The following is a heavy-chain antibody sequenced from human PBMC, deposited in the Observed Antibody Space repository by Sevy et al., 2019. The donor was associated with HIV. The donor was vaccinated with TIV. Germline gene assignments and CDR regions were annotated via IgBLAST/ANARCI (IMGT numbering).Heavy chain of an antibody. J-gene: IGHJ6*02. CDR1: GFSLSTSGMC. CDR2: IDWDDDK. D-gene: IGHD3-22*01. CDR3: ARIPYYYDSSGYPALYYYYGMDV. Sequence: SGPTLVKPTQTLTLTCTFSGFSLSTSGMCVSWIRQPPGKALEWLALIDWDDDKYYSTSLKTRLTISKDTSKNQVVLTMTNMDPVDTATYYCARIPYYYDSSGYPALYYYYGMDVWGQGTTVTVSS. V-gene: IGHV2-70*01.